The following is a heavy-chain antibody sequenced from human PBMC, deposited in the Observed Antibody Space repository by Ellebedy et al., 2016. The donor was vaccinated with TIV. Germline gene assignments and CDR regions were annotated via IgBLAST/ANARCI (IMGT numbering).Heavy chain of an antibody. V-gene: IGHV3-30-3*01. CDR3: ARDMANKGSITMVRGVDY. CDR2: ISYDGSKK. Sequence: PSETLSLTCTVSGGSISSYYWSWVRQAPGKGLEWVAVISYDGSKKYYSDSVNGRFTISRNNSKNTLYLQMNSLRAEDTAVYYCARDMANKGSITMVRGVDYWGQGTLVTVSS. J-gene: IGHJ4*02. D-gene: IGHD3-10*01. CDR1: GGSISSYY.